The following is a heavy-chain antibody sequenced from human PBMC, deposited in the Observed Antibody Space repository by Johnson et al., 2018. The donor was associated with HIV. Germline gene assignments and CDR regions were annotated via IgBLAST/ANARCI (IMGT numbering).Heavy chain of an antibody. V-gene: IGHV3-23*04. D-gene: IGHD5-24*01. CDR2: ISGSGGST. J-gene: IGHJ3*02. CDR3: ARACRDGYTCDVFDI. Sequence: EVQLVESGGGLVQPGGSLRLSCAASGLTFSDYAMSWVRQAPGKGLEWVSAISGSGGSTYYADSVKGRFTISRDNSKNTLYLQMNSLRAEDTAVYYCARACRDGYTCDVFDIWGQGTMVTVSS. CDR1: GLTFSDYA.